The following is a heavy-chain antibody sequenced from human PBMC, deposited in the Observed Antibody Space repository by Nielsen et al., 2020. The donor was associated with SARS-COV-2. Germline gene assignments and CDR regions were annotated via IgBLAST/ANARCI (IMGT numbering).Heavy chain of an antibody. CDR1: GYSFTNYW. Sequence: GESLKISCKASGYSFTNYWIGWVRQMPGKGLEWMGVISHGYSDTRYRPAFQGKVTISADQSITTAYLQWSSLKASDTAIYYCARQGRFCSRTTCSRNYFDSWGQGTLVTVSS. CDR3: ARQGRFCSRTTCSRNYFDS. CDR2: ISHGYSDT. J-gene: IGHJ4*02. D-gene: IGHD2-2*01. V-gene: IGHV5-51*01.